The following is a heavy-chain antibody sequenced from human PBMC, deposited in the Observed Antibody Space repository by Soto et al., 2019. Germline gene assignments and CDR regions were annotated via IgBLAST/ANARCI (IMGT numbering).Heavy chain of an antibody. CDR2: ISSNGGST. CDR3: ARDPNIYATGSGPYYGMDV. V-gene: IGHV3-64D*06. Sequence: HPGGSLRLSCSASGFTFSSYAMHWVRQAPGKGLEYVSAISSNGGSTYYADSVKGRFTISRDNSKNTLYLQMSSLRAEDTAVYYCARDPNIYATGSGPYYGMDVWGQGTTVTVSS. J-gene: IGHJ6*02. D-gene: IGHD3-10*01. CDR1: GFTFSSYA.